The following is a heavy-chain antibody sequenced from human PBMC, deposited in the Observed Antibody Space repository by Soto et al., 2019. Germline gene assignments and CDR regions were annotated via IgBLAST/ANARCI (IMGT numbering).Heavy chain of an antibody. CDR3: AADQSSGSSPYWYMDV. J-gene: IGHJ6*03. D-gene: IGHD3-10*01. CDR2: IVVGSGNT. CDR1: GFTFTSSA. Sequence: GASVKVSCKASGFTFTSSAMQWVRQARGQRLEWIGWIVVGSGNTNYAQKFQERVTITRDMSTSTAYMELSSLRSEDTAVYYCAADQSSGSSPYWYMDVWGKGTTVTVSS. V-gene: IGHV1-58*02.